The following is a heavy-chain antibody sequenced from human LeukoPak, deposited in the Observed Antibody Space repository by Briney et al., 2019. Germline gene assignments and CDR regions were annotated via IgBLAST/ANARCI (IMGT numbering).Heavy chain of an antibody. V-gene: IGHV3-30*03. Sequence: GGSLRLSCAASGFTFSIQGMHWVRQAPGKGLEWVAVISDDGSSKQYADSVKGRFAISRDNSKNTLYLQMNSLRAEDTAVYYCARGGFDRSSGLDYWGQACLVTVSS. CDR3: ARGGFDRSSGLDY. CDR1: GFTFSIQG. CDR2: ISDDGSSK. D-gene: IGHD3-22*01. J-gene: IGHJ4*02.